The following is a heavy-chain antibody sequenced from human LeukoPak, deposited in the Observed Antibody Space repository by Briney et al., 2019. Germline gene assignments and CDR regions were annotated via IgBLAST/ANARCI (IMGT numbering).Heavy chain of an antibody. CDR1: GITLSNYG. D-gene: IGHD3-22*01. CDR2: ISDSGGST. J-gene: IGHJ4*02. V-gene: IGHV3-23*01. Sequence: GGTLRLSCAVSGITLSNYGMSWVRQAPGKGLEWVAGISDSGGSTKYADSVNGRFTISRDNPKNPLYLQMNSLRVEDTAVYFCAKRGVVIRVILVGFHKQAYYFDSWGQGALVTVSS. CDR3: AKRGVVIRVILVGFHKQAYYFDS.